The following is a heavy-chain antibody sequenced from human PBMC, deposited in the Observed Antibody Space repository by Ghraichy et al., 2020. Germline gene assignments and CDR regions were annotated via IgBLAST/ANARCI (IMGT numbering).Heavy chain of an antibody. J-gene: IGHJ4*02. Sequence: GALRLSCAASGFTFSNYAMSWLRQPPGKGLEWVSAIRGSGVNTYYADSVKGWFTVSRDNSKNSLYLQMNSLRAEDTAVYYCAKEMDTRGWYSADYWGQGTLVTVSS. CDR3: AKEMDTRGWYSADY. D-gene: IGHD6-19*01. CDR1: GFTFSNYA. V-gene: IGHV3-23*01. CDR2: IRGSGVNT.